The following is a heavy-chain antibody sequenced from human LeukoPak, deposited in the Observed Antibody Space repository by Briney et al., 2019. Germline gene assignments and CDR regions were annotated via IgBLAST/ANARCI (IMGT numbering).Heavy chain of an antibody. J-gene: IGHJ4*02. D-gene: IGHD1-26*01. V-gene: IGHV3-49*04. Sequence: PGGSLRLSCTASGFTVDDYGMTWVRQAPGKGLEWIRFIRSKAYGATTEYAASVKGRFTISIDKSKSTFYRQMNSLKTEDTAVYYCTRGDEELIDYWGQGTLVTVSS. CDR3: TRGDEELIDY. CDR1: GFTVDDYG. CDR2: IRSKAYGATT.